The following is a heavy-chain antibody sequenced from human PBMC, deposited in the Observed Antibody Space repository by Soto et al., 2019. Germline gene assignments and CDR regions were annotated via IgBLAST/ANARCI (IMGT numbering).Heavy chain of an antibody. Sequence: VHLLESGGGLVQPGGSLRLACAASGFAFSDYGVRWVRQTPGKGLQWVSLITAGNGDTYYADSVKGRFTISRDNSKNTLYLQMNNLRVEDSAIYYCVKALYIWGVTGDYWGQGALVTVAS. CDR2: ITAGNGDT. CDR3: VKALYIWGVTGDY. CDR1: GFAFSDYG. J-gene: IGHJ4*02. D-gene: IGHD3-16*01. V-gene: IGHV3-23*01.